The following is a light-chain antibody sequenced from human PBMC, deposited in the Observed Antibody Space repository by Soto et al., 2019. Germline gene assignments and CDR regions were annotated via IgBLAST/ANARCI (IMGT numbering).Light chain of an antibody. J-gene: IGKJ2*01. CDR3: QHTNSFPYT. Sequence: DIQMTQSPSSVSASVGDRVTITCRASQGINSWLAWYQQKPGKAPKLLIYAASSLQRGVPSKFSGSGSRTDFSLTINSLQPEDFATYYCQHTNSFPYTFGQRTKLQIK. CDR1: QGINSW. V-gene: IGKV1-12*01. CDR2: AAS.